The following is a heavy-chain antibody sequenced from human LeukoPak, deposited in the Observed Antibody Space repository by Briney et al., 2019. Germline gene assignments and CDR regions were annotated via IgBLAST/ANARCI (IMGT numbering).Heavy chain of an antibody. D-gene: IGHD5-12*01. CDR3: ARYRGGSGYHFDY. J-gene: IGHJ4*02. V-gene: IGHV4-4*02. CDR2: IYHSGST. CDR1: GGSISSSNW. Sequence: SETLSLTCAVSGGSISSSNWWSWVRQPPGKGLEWIGEIYHSGSTNYNPSLKSRVTISIDKSKNQFSLKLSSVTAADTAVYYCARYRGGSGYHFDYWGQGTLVTVSS.